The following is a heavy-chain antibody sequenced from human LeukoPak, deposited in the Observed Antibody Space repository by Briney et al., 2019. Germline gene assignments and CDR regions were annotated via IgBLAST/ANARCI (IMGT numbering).Heavy chain of an antibody. CDR2: IIPIFGTA. Sequence: GASVKVSCKASGGTFSSYAISWVRQAPGQGLEWMGGIIPIFGTANYAQKFQGRVTITTDESTSTAYMELSSLRSDDTAVYYCARQLWPEKHVDYWGQGTLVTVSS. V-gene: IGHV1-69*05. D-gene: IGHD1-1*01. CDR1: GGTFSSYA. J-gene: IGHJ4*02. CDR3: ARQLWPEKHVDY.